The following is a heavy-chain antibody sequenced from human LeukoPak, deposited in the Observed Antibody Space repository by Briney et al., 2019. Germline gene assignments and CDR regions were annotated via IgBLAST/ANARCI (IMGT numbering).Heavy chain of an antibody. J-gene: IGHJ3*02. D-gene: IGHD4-11*01. Sequence: ASVKVSCKASGYTFTGYYMHWVRQAPGQGLEWMGWINPNSGGTNYAQKFQGWVTMTRDTSISTAYMELSRLRSDDTAVYYCARETTVTTGSAAFDIWGQGTMVTVSS. CDR2: INPNSGGT. CDR1: GYTFTGYY. V-gene: IGHV1-2*04. CDR3: ARETTVTTGSAAFDI.